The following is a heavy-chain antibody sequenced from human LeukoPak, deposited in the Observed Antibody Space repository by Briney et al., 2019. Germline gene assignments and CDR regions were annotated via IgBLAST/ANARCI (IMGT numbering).Heavy chain of an antibody. J-gene: IGHJ5*02. CDR3: ARGNIVVVPAADNWFDP. V-gene: IGHV3-66*02. D-gene: IGHD2-2*01. CDR2: IYSGGST. CDR1: GFTVSSNY. Sequence: PGGSLRLSCAASGFTVSSNYMSWVRQAPGKGLEWVSVIYSGGSTYYADSVKGRFTISRDNSKNTLYLQMNSLRAEDTAVYYYARGNIVVVPAADNWFDPWGQGTLVTVSS.